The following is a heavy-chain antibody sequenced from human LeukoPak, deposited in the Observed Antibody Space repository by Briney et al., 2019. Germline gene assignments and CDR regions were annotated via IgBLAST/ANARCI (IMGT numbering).Heavy chain of an antibody. J-gene: IGHJ4*02. V-gene: IGHV4-61*01. CDR1: GGSVSSGSYY. Sequence: SETLSLTCTVSGGSVSSGSYYWSWIRQPPGKGLEWIGYIYYSASTNYNPSLKSRVTISADTSNNQFSLKLSSVTAADTAVYYCARGSRGYSYGWGQGTLVTVSS. D-gene: IGHD5-18*01. CDR3: ARGSRGYSYG. CDR2: IYYSAST.